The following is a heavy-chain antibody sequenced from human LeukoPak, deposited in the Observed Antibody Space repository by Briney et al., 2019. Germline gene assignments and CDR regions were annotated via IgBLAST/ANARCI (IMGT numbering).Heavy chain of an antibody. J-gene: IGHJ4*02. CDR1: GYTFTSYG. V-gene: IGHV1-18*01. CDR3: ARARIVVVPAAIDRVDY. Sequence: ASVKVSCKASGYTFTSYGISWVRQAPGQGLEWMGWISAYNGNTNYAQKLQGRVTMTTDTSTSTAYMELRSLRSDDTAVYYCARARIVVVPAAIDRVDYWGQGTLVTVSS. D-gene: IGHD2-2*02. CDR2: ISAYNGNT.